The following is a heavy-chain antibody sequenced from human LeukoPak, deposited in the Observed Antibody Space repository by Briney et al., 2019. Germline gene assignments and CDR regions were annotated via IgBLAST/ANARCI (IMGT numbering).Heavy chain of an antibody. CDR1: GGSISSGGYY. D-gene: IGHD4-23*01. V-gene: IGHV4-30-2*01. CDR3: ARGSSSSSFASVPYGGFDY. Sequence: PSETLSLTCTVSGGSISSGGYYWSWIRQPPGKGLEWIGYIYHSGSTYYNPSLKSRVTISVDRSKNQFSLKLSSVTAADTAVYYCARGSSSSSFASVPYGGFDYWGQGTLVTVSS. CDR2: IYHSGST. J-gene: IGHJ4*02.